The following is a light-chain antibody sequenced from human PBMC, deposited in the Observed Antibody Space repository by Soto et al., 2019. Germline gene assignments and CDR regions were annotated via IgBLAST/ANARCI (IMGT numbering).Light chain of an antibody. Sequence: DIPMTQSPSSLSASVGDRVTITCQSSQDISNYLNWYQLKPGKAPKLLIYYASNLKTGVSSRFSGSGSGTHFTFTITSLQSEDVASYYCQHSDNLPLTFGGGTKVEI. CDR2: YAS. CDR3: QHSDNLPLT. CDR1: QDISNY. J-gene: IGKJ4*01. V-gene: IGKV1-33*01.